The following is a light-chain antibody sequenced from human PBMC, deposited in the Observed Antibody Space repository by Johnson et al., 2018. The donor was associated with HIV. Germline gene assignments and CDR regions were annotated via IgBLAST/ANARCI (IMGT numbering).Light chain of an antibody. V-gene: IGLV1-51*01. CDR2: DNN. Sequence: QSVLTQPPSVSAAPGQKVTISCSGSSSNIGNNYVSWYQQLPGTAPKLLIYDNNKRPSGITDRFSGSQSGTSATLGITGLQTGDEADYYGGTWDSSLSSGVFGTGTKVTVL. CDR3: GTWDSSLSSGV. J-gene: IGLJ1*01. CDR1: SSNIGNNY.